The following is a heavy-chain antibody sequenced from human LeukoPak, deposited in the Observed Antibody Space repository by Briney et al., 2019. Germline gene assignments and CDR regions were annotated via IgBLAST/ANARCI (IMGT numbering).Heavy chain of an antibody. V-gene: IGHV4-38-2*02. Sequence: PSETLSLTCTVSGYSISSGYYWGWIRQPPGKGLEWIGSIYYSGSTYYNPSLKSRVTISVDTSKNQFSLKLSSVTAADTAVYYCARSKDILTGYCFDYWGQGTLVTVSS. CDR1: GYSISSGYY. D-gene: IGHD3-9*01. J-gene: IGHJ4*02. CDR2: IYYSGST. CDR3: ARSKDILTGYCFDY.